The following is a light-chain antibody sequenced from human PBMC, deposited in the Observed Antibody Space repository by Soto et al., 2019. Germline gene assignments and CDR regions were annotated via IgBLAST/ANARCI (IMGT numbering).Light chain of an antibody. V-gene: IGLV7-43*01. CDR1: TGAVTSGHF. Sequence: QAVVTQEPSLTVSPGGTVTLTCASSTGAVTSGHFPNWFQQKPGHAPTTLIYTTNNKHSWTPARFAGSLLGGKAALTLSGGHPEDEAEYYCLLYYGGAWVFGGGTKLTVL. CDR3: LLYYGGAWV. CDR2: TTN. J-gene: IGLJ3*02.